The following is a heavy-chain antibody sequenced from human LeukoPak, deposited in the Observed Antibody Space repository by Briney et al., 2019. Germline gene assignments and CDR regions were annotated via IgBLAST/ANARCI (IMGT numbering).Heavy chain of an antibody. Sequence: PGGSLRLSCAASGFAFSDYYMSWIRQAPGKGMEWVSYIRSSGSTIYYADSVKDRFTIPRDNAKNSLYLQMNSLRAEDTAVYYCARDRWRIAAAGYDAFDIWGQGTKVTVSS. CDR1: GFAFSDYY. D-gene: IGHD6-13*01. J-gene: IGHJ3*02. CDR2: IRSSGSTI. V-gene: IGHV3-11*04. CDR3: ARDRWRIAAAGYDAFDI.